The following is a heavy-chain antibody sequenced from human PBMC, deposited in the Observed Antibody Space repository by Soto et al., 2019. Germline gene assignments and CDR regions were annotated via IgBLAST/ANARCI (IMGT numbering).Heavy chain of an antibody. V-gene: IGHV4-31*03. CDR1: GGSISSGGYY. J-gene: IGHJ3*02. D-gene: IGHD2-2*01. Sequence: SETLSLTCTVSGGSISSGGYYWSWIRQHPGKGLEWIGYIYYSGSTYYNPSLKSRVTISVDTSKNQFSLKLSSVTAADTAVYYCASYCSSTSSYYASAVDIWGQGTMVTVSS. CDR2: IYYSGST. CDR3: ASYCSSTSSYYASAVDI.